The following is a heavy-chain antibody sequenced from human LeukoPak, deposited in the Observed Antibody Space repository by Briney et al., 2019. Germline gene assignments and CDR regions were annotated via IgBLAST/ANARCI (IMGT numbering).Heavy chain of an antibody. D-gene: IGHD4-17*01. CDR1: GFTFSSYT. CDR3: ATWDDYGDYVAFEY. CDR2: ISSSATYI. J-gene: IGHJ4*02. Sequence: GGSLRLSCAGSGFTFSSYTMNWVRQAPGKGLEWVSSISSSATYIYYADSVRGRFTISRDDAKNSLFLHMNSLRAGDTAVYYCATWDDYGDYVAFEYWGQGTLATVSS. V-gene: IGHV3-21*01.